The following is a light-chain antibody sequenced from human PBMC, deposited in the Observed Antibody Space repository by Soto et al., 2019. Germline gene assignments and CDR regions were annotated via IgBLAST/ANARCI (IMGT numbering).Light chain of an antibody. V-gene: IGKV3-15*01. Sequence: EIVMTQSPATLSVSPGERATLSCRASQSVRSNLAWYQQKPGQAPRLVIYGASTRATGIPARFSGSGSGTEFTLTISSLQSEDSAVYYCQQYNNWPPITFVPGTTVDIK. CDR2: GAS. CDR1: QSVRSN. J-gene: IGKJ3*01. CDR3: QQYNNWPPIT.